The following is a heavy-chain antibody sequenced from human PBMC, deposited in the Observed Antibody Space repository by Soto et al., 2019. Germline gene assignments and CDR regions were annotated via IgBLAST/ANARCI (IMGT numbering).Heavy chain of an antibody. V-gene: IGHV3-30*18. J-gene: IGHJ4*02. Sequence: GRSLRLSCEAAAFTFRSWGMHWHRQAPRKGLPWVAVVSYDGSNKLYAASVKDRFIISRDTSKSTLYLQMNSLSAEHTALYFCAKAQNIQALRDFVCWGQGTRVTVSS. CDR1: AFTFRSWG. CDR3: AKAQNIQALRDFVC. CDR2: VSYDGSNK.